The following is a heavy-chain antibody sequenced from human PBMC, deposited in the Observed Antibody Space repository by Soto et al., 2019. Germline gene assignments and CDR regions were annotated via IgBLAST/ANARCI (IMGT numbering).Heavy chain of an antibody. J-gene: IGHJ6*02. CDR3: ARGVRGYYDFWSGYPSPYGMDV. D-gene: IGHD3-3*01. V-gene: IGHV1-8*01. CDR2: MNPNSGNT. Sequence: GASVKVSCNASGYTFTSYDINWVRQATGQGLEWMGWMNPNSGNTGYAQKFQGRVTMTRNTSISTAYMELSSLRSEDTAVYYCARGVRGYYDFWSGYPSPYGMDVWGQGTTVTVSS. CDR1: GYTFTSYD.